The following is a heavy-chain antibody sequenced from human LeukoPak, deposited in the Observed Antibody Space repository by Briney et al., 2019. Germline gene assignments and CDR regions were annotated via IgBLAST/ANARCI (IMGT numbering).Heavy chain of an antibody. CDR2: ISSSSSTI. CDR1: GFTFSSYS. J-gene: IGHJ4*02. CDR3: ASEPAATIDY. D-gene: IGHD2-2*01. Sequence: GGSLRLSCAASGFTFSSYSMNWVRQAPGKGLEWVSYISSSSSTIYYADSVKGRFTISRDNAKNSLYLQMNSLRAEDTAVYYCASEPAATIDYWGQGTLVTVSS. V-gene: IGHV3-48*01.